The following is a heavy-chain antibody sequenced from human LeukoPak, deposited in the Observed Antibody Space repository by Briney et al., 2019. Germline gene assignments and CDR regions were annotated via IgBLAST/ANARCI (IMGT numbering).Heavy chain of an antibody. CDR3: AKGAVMVQGVIIIHGMDV. V-gene: IGHV3-23*01. CDR2: ISGSGGST. J-gene: IGHJ6*02. D-gene: IGHD3-10*01. CDR1: GFTFSSYA. Sequence: GGSLRLSCAASGFTFSSYAMSWVRQAPGKGLEWVSAISGSGGSTYYADSVKGRFTISRDNSKNTLYLQMNSLRAEDTAVYYCAKGAVMVQGVIIIHGMDVWGQGTTVTVSS.